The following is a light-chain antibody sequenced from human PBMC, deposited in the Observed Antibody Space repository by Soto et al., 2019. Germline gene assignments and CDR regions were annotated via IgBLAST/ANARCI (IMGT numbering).Light chain of an antibody. CDR1: QSLLHSNGYNY. Sequence: DIVMTQSPLSLSVTPGXPASISCRSSQSLLHSNGYNYLDWYLQKPGQSPQLLIYLGSNRASGVPDRFSGSGSGTDFTLKISRVEAEDVGVYYCMQAIQTPPFTFGPGTKVDIK. CDR2: LGS. J-gene: IGKJ3*01. V-gene: IGKV2-28*01. CDR3: MQAIQTPPFT.